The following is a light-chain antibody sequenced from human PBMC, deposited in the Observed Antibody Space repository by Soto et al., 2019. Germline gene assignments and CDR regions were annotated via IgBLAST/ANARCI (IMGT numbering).Light chain of an antibody. Sequence: QSVLTQPPSASGTPGQRVTISCSGTSSSIGGNTVNWYQQLPGTAPKLLIYTDNQRPSGVPDRFSGSKSGTSASLAISGLQSGDEADYYCATWDDSRNGYVFGPGTKVTVL. CDR3: ATWDDSRNGYV. J-gene: IGLJ1*01. V-gene: IGLV1-44*01. CDR1: SSSIGGNT. CDR2: TDN.